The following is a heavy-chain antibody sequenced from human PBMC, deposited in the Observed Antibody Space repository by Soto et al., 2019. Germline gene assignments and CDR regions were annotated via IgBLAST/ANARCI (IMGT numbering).Heavy chain of an antibody. D-gene: IGHD2-2*01. CDR1: GGTFSSYA. CDR3: ASTEYIVLVPADKGGFAP. J-gene: IGHJ5*02. Sequence: QVQLVQSGAEVKKPGSSVKVSCKASGGTFSSYAISWVRQAPGHGLEWMGGIIPIFGTANYAQKFQGRVTITADESTSTAYMELSSLRSEATAMYYCASTEYIVLVPADKGGFAPWGQGTLVTVS. V-gene: IGHV1-69*12. CDR2: IIPIFGTA.